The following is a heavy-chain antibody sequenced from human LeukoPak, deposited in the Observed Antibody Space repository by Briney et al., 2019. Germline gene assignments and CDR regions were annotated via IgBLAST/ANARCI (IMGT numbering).Heavy chain of an antibody. V-gene: IGHV1-18*01. D-gene: IGHD3-22*01. CDR3: ARDAQDYYDSSGFGY. Sequence: ASVKVSCKASGYTFTSYGISWVRQAPGQGLEWMGWISAYNGNTNYAQKLQGRVTMTTDTSTSTAYMELRSLRSDDTVVYYCARDAQDYYDSSGFGYWGQGTLVTVPS. CDR2: ISAYNGNT. CDR1: GYTFTSYG. J-gene: IGHJ4*02.